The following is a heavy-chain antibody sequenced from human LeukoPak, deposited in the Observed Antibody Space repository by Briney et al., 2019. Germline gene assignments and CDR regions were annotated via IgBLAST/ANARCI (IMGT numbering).Heavy chain of an antibody. V-gene: IGHV3-48*03. J-gene: IGHJ4*02. CDR2: ISSIVSTI. Sequence: GGSRRLSWAAAGFTSSSYEMKCVRQAPGEGLEWDSYISSIVSTIYYADSVKGRFTISRDNAKNSLYLQMNSLRAEDTAVYYCARGDSRSYYFDYWGQGPLVTVSS. D-gene: IGHD1-26*01. CDR3: ARGDSRSYYFDY. CDR1: GFTSSSYE.